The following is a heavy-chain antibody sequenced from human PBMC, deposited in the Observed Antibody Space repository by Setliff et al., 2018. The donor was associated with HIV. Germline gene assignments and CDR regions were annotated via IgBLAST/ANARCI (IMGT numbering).Heavy chain of an antibody. J-gene: IGHJ4*02. V-gene: IGHV1-18*01. CDR2: ISVYNGNT. CDR1: GYTFTSYG. D-gene: IGHD5-12*01. CDR3: ARESRDIVATSPLDY. Sequence: ASVKVSCKASGYTFTSYGISWVRQAPGQGLEWMGWISVYNGNTKYAQKLQGRVTMTKDTSASTAYMELRSLRSDDTAVYYCARESRDIVATSPLDYWGQGTLVTVSS.